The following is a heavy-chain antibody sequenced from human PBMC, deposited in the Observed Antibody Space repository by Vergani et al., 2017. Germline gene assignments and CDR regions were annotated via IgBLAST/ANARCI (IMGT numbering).Heavy chain of an antibody. J-gene: IGHJ6*02. Sequence: QVQLQESCPGLVKPSETLSLTCAVSGYSISSGYYWGWIRQTPGKGLEWIGSIYHGGSTYYNPSLKSRVTISVDTSKNQFSLKLSSVTAADTAVYYCAGHTPYGSGSYFYYYYGMDVWGQXP. CDR2: IYHGGST. D-gene: IGHD3-10*01. CDR1: GYSISSGYY. V-gene: IGHV4-38-2*01. CDR3: AGHTPYGSGSYFYYYYGMDV.